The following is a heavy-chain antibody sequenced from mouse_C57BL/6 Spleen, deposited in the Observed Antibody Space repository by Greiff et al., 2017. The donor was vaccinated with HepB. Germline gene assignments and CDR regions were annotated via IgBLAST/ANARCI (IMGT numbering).Heavy chain of an antibody. Sequence: VQLKESGPGLVKPSQSLSLTCSVTGYSITSGYYWNWIRQFPGNKLEWMGYISYDGSNNYNPSFKNRISITRDTSKNQFFLKLNSVTTEDTATYYCARGYYYVSSYGDWFAYWGQGTLVTVSA. CDR2: ISYDGSN. CDR1: GYSITSGYY. V-gene: IGHV3-6*01. J-gene: IGHJ3*01. CDR3: ARGYYYVSSYGDWFAY. D-gene: IGHD1-1*01.